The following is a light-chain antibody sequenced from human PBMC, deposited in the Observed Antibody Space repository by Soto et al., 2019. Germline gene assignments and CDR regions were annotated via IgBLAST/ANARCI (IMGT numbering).Light chain of an antibody. J-gene: IGLJ1*01. Sequence: QSALTQPASVSGSPGQSITISCTGTSSDVGGYNYVSWYQQHPGKAPKLMIYEVSNRPLGVSNRFSGSKSGNTASLTISWLQAEDEADYYCSSYTGSTSYVFGTGTKVTVL. CDR2: EVS. V-gene: IGLV2-14*01. CDR1: SSDVGGYNY. CDR3: SSYTGSTSYV.